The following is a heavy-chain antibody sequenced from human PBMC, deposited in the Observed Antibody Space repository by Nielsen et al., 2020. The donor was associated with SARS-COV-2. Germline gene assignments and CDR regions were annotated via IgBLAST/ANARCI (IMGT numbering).Heavy chain of an antibody. V-gene: IGHV1-2*02. J-gene: IGHJ4*02. Sequence: WVRQAPGQGLEWMGWINPNSGGTNYAQKFQGRVTMTRDTSISTAYMELSRLRSDDTAVYYCARDYYGSGTFDYWGQGTLVTVSS. D-gene: IGHD3-10*01. CDR2: INPNSGGT. CDR3: ARDYYGSGTFDY.